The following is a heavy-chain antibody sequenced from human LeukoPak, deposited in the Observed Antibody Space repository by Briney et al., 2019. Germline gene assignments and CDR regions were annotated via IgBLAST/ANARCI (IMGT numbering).Heavy chain of an antibody. V-gene: IGHV3-30*02. CDR3: AKDIGGILLPDY. J-gene: IGHJ4*02. CDR2: IRYDGSNK. D-gene: IGHD3-9*01. Sequence: PGRSLRLSCAASGFIFSSSGMHWVRQAPGKGLEWVAFIRYDGSNKYYADSVKGRFTISRDNSKNTLYLQMNSLRAEDTAVYYCAKDIGGILLPDYWGQGTLVTVSS. CDR1: GFIFSSSG.